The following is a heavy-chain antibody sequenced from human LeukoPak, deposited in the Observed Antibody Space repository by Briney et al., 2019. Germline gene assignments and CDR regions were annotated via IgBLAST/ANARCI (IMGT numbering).Heavy chain of an antibody. CDR2: ITPILGIV. V-gene: IGHV1-69*04. J-gene: IGHJ4*02. CDR1: GGTFSSYA. D-gene: IGHD1-26*01. CDR3: ARGEADSGSYADY. Sequence: GASVKVSCKASGGTFSSYAVSWVRQAPGQGLEWMGRITPILGIVNYAQKFQGRVTITADKSTSTAYMELSSLRSEDTAVYYCARGEADSGSYADYWGQGALVTVSS.